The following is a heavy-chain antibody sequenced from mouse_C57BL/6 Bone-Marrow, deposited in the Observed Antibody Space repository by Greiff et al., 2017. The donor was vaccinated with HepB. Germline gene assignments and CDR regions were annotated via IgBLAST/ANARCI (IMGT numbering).Heavy chain of an antibody. CDR2: ISSGGSYT. CDR3: ARQGTPYDYDGVDY. CDR1: GFTFSSYG. J-gene: IGHJ2*01. V-gene: IGHV5-6*01. D-gene: IGHD2-4*01. Sequence: DVQLVESGGDLVKPGGSLKLSCAASGFTFSSYGMSWVRQTPDKRLEWVATISSGGSYTYYPDSVKGRFTISRDNAKNTLYLQMSSLKSEDTAMYYCARQGTPYDYDGVDYWGQGTTLTVSS.